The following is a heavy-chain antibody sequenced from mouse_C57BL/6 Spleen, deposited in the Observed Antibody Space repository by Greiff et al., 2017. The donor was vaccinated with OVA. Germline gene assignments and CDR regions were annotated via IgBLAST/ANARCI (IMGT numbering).Heavy chain of an antibody. J-gene: IGHJ3*01. CDR2: IYPGDGDT. V-gene: IGHV1-82*01. D-gene: IGHD2-5*01. CDR3: ARAYYSNSFAY. CDR1: GYAFSSSW. Sequence: VQVVESGPELVKPGASVKISCKASGYAFSSSWMNWVKQRPGKGLEWIGRIYPGDGDTNYNGKFKGKATLTADKSSSTAYMQLSSLTSEDSAVYFCARAYYSNSFAYWGQGTLVTVSA.